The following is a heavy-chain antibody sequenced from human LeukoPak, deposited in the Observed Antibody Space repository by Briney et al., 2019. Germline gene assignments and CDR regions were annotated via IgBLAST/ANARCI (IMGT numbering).Heavy chain of an antibody. Sequence: SETLSLTCAVYGGSFSGYYWSWIRQPPGKGLEWIGEINHSGSTNYNPSLKSRVIISVDTSKNQFSLKLSSVTAADTAVYYCATTKSITIFGVAVGSWFDPWGQGTLVTVSS. D-gene: IGHD3-3*01. CDR1: GGSFSGYY. CDR3: ATTKSITIFGVAVGSWFDP. V-gene: IGHV4-34*01. CDR2: INHSGST. J-gene: IGHJ5*02.